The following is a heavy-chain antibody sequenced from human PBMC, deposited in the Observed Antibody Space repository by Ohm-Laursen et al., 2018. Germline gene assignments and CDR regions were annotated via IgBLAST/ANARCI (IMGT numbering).Heavy chain of an antibody. CDR3: ARDLYGYNYWHY. CDR2: ISGSGGST. Sequence: SLRLSCSASGFTFSSYAMSWVRQAPGKGLEWVSAISGSGGSTYYADSVKGRFTISRDNPKNTLYLQMNSLRAEDTAVYYCARDLYGYNYWHYWGQGTLVTVSS. J-gene: IGHJ4*02. V-gene: IGHV3-23*01. CDR1: GFTFSSYA. D-gene: IGHD5-24*01.